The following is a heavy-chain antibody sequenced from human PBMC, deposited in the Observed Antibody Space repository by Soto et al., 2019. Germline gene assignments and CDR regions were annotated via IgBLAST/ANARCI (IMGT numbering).Heavy chain of an antibody. CDR3: ARDGHWFDP. Sequence: ASVKVSCKASGFTFTSSAMQWVRQARGQGLEWMGWISAYNGNTNYAQKLQGRVTMTTDTSTSTAYMELRSLRSDDTAVYYCARDGHWFDPWGQGTLVTVSS. V-gene: IGHV1-18*01. J-gene: IGHJ5*02. CDR1: GFTFTSSA. CDR2: ISAYNGNT.